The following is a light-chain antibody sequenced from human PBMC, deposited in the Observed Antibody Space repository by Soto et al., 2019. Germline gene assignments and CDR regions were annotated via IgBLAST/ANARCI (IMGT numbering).Light chain of an antibody. CDR2: LNSDGSH. CDR1: SGHSSYA. CDR3: QTWGTGGGV. V-gene: IGLV4-69*01. J-gene: IGLJ1*01. Sequence: QLVLTQSPSASASLGASVKLTCTLSSGHSSYAIAWHQQQPEKGPRYLMKLNSDGSHSKGDGIPDRFSGSSSGAERYLTISSLQSEDEADYYCQTWGTGGGVFGTGTKVTVL.